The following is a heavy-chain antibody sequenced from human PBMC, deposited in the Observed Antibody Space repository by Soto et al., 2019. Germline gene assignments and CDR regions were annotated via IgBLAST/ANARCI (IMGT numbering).Heavy chain of an antibody. V-gene: IGHV1-69*08. D-gene: IGHD3-10*01. CDR2: IIPILGIA. J-gene: IGHJ5*02. Sequence: QVQLVQSGAEVKKPGSSVKVSCKASGGTFSSYTISWVRQAPGQGLEWMGRIIPILGIANYAQKFQGRVTITADKSTCTAYMELSSLRSEDTAVYYCARDERPLWFGESANWFDPWGQGTLVTVSS. CDR3: ARDERPLWFGESANWFDP. CDR1: GGTFSSYT.